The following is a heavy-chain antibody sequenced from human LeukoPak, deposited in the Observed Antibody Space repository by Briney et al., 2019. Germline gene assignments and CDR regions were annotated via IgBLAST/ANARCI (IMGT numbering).Heavy chain of an antibody. CDR2: IWYDESNK. J-gene: IGHJ4*02. D-gene: IGHD3-22*01. CDR3: AKGSYYDSSGSFYFDY. V-gene: IGHV3-33*06. Sequence: PGGSLRLSSATSGFTFSIYGMHWVRQAPGKGLEWVAVIWYDESNKYYVDSVKGRFTISRDISKNTLYLQVNSLGTEDTAAYYCAKGSYYDSSGSFYFDYWGQGTLVTVSS. CDR1: GFTFSIYG.